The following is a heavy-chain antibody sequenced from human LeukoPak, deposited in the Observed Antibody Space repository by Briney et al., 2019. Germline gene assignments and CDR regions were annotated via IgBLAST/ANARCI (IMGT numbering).Heavy chain of an antibody. CDR1: GGXISTYY. CDR3: ARSYGSGNYFDY. V-gene: IGHV4-59*01. J-gene: IGHJ4*02. CDR2: IYYSGSA. D-gene: IGHD3-10*01. Sequence: SETLSLTCTVSGGXISTYYWSWIRQPPGKGLEWIGYIYYSGSAKYNPSLKSRVTISVDTSKNQFSLKLSSVTAADTAVYYCARSYGSGNYFDYWGQGTLVTVSS.